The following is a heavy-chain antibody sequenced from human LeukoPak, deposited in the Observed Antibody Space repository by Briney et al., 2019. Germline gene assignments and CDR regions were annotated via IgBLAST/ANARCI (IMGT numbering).Heavy chain of an antibody. CDR3: AKDLRLRYFDWLLPFDY. Sequence: GGSLRLSCAASGFAFNSDWMDWVRQAPGKGLEWVANIKHDESEKNYLDSVKGRFTISRDNSKNTLYLQMNSLKAEDTAVYYCAKDLRLRYFDWLLPFDYWGQGTLVTVSS. CDR2: IKHDESEK. V-gene: IGHV3-7*03. D-gene: IGHD3-9*01. J-gene: IGHJ4*02. CDR1: GFAFNSDW.